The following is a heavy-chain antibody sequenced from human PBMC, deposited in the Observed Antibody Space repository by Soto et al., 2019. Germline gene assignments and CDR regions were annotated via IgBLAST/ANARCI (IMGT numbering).Heavy chain of an antibody. J-gene: IGHJ4*02. CDR2: INHSGST. CDR3: ARSRAVAGTSLGY. V-gene: IGHV4-34*01. CDR1: GGSFSGYY. Sequence: QVQLQQWGAGLLKPSETLSLTCAVYGGSFSGYYWSWIRQPPGKGLEWIGEINHSGSTNYNPSLKSRVTISVDTSKNQFSLKLSSVSVADTAVYCCARSRAVAGTSLGYWGLGILVTGSS. D-gene: IGHD6-19*01.